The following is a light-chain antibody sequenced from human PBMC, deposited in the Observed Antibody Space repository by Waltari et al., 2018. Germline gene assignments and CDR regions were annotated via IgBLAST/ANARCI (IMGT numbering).Light chain of an antibody. CDR3: QAWDSSAHVT. CDR2: EDN. Sequence: SYDLTQPTSVSVSPGQTASIPCSGDELGHKYVSWFPQKPGRSPVLVIYEDNKRPWGIPERISGSNSGNTATLTISGTQAMDEADYYCQAWDSSAHVTFGGGSKLTVL. V-gene: IGLV3-1*01. CDR1: ELGHKY. J-gene: IGLJ2*01.